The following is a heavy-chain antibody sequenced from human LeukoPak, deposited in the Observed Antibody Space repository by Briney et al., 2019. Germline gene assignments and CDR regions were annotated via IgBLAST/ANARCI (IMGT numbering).Heavy chain of an antibody. CDR3: AHKSEGQQLSDY. D-gene: IGHD6-13*01. CDR2: IYWDDDK. CDR1: GFSLSTSGVG. J-gene: IGHJ4*02. V-gene: IGHV2-5*02. Sequence: SGPTLVKPTQTLTLTCTFSGFSLSTSGVGVGWIRQPPGKALERLALIYWDDDKRYSPSLKSRLTITKDTSKNQVVLTMTNMDPVDTATYYCAHKSEGQQLSDYWGQGTLVTVSS.